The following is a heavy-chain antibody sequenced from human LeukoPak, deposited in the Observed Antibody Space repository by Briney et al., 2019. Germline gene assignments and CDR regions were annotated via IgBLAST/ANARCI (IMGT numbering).Heavy chain of an antibody. CDR1: GFTFSSYA. V-gene: IGHV3-23*01. D-gene: IGHD5-18*01. CDR3: AKGNGYSYGRYYFDY. CDR2: ITARGVNT. Sequence: GGSLRLSCAASGFTFSSYAMGWVRQAPGKGLEWVSAITARGVNTYYADSVKGRFTISRDNSKYTLYLQVNSLRAEDTTVYYCAKGNGYSYGRYYFDYWGQGTLVTASS. J-gene: IGHJ4*02.